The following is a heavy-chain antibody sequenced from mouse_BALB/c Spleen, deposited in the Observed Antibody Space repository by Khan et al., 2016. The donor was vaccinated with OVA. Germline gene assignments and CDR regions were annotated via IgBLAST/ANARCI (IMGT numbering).Heavy chain of an antibody. Sequence: QVRLQQSGPGLVQPSQSLSITCTVSGFSLNNYSVHWVRQSPGKGLEWLGVIWSAGSTDYNAGFISRLTISKDNSRSQVFFKMNSLQPNDTAIYYCARRGYDYGRGALFAYWGQGTLVTVSA. CDR3: ARRGYDYGRGALFAY. J-gene: IGHJ3*01. V-gene: IGHV2-2*02. CDR1: GFSLNNYS. D-gene: IGHD2-4*01. CDR2: IWSAGST.